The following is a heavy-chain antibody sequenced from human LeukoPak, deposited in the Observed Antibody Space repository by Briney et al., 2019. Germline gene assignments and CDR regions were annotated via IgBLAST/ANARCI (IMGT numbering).Heavy chain of an antibody. Sequence: GGSLRLSCVASGFTFDDYAMHWVRQAPGKGLEWVSGISWNSGSIGYADSVKGRFTISRDNAKNSLYLQMNSLRAEDTALYYCAKSPYYDSSGYYDYWGQGTLVTVSS. V-gene: IGHV3-9*01. CDR3: AKSPYYDSSGYYDY. J-gene: IGHJ4*02. CDR2: ISWNSGSI. CDR1: GFTFDDYA. D-gene: IGHD3-22*01.